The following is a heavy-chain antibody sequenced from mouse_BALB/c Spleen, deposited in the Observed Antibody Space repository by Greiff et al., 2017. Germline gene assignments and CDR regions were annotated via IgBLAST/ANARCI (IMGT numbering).Heavy chain of an antibody. D-gene: IGHD2-12*01. CDR2: INPSNGRT. CDR3: ARDDGYAMDY. V-gene: IGHV1S81*02. J-gene: IGHJ4*01. CDR1: GYTFTSYW. Sequence: QVQLQQPGAELVKPGASVKLSCKASGYTFTSYWMHWVKQRPGQGLEWIGEINPSNGRTNYNEKFKSKATLTVDKSSSTAYMQLSSLTSEDSAVYYCARDDGYAMDYWGQGTSVTVSS.